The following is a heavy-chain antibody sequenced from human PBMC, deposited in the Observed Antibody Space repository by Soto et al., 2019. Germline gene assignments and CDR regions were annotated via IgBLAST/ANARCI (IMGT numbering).Heavy chain of an antibody. D-gene: IGHD3-3*01. CDR2: ISGSGGST. Sequence: GGSLRLSCAASGFTFSSYAMSWVRQAPGKGLEWVSAISGSGGSTYYADSVKGRFTISRENSKNTLYLQMNSLRTEDTAVYYRTKEGLFSSGSFDXWGQGTLVTVSX. J-gene: IGHJ4*02. CDR1: GFTFSSYA. CDR3: TKEGLFSSGSFDX. V-gene: IGHV3-23*01.